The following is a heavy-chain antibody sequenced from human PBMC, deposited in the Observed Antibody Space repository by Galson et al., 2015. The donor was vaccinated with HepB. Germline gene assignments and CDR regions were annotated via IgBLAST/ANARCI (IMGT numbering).Heavy chain of an antibody. J-gene: IGHJ6*02. D-gene: IGHD6-6*01. CDR2: IIPILDTT. V-gene: IGHV1-69*13. Sequence: SVKVSCKASGGTFSSYAISWVRQAPGQGLEWMGGIIPILDTTNFAQKFQGRVTFTADESTSTTYMELSSLRSEDTAVYHCARIPRLNSSSGGGYYYYYGMDVWGQGTAVTVSS. CDR3: ARIPRLNSSSGGGYYYYYGMDV. CDR1: GGTFSSYA.